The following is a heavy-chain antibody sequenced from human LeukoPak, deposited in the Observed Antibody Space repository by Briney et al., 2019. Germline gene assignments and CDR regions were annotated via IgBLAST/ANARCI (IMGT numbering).Heavy chain of an antibody. CDR2: ISGSGGST. D-gene: IGHD3-9*01. V-gene: IGHV3-23*01. Sequence: GGSLRLSCAASGCTFSNYGMSWVRQAPGKGLEWVSAISGSGGSTYYADSVKGTFTISRDNSKDTLYLQMNSLRAEDTAVYYCAITLRYFDWSGMDVWGKGTPVTISS. CDR1: GCTFSNYG. CDR3: AITLRYFDWSGMDV. J-gene: IGHJ6*03.